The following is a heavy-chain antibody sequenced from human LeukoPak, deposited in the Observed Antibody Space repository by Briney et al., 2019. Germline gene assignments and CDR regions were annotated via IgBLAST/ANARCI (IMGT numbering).Heavy chain of an antibody. CDR3: ARGTMYPYYFDY. CDR1: GFTLSSYS. J-gene: IGHJ4*02. V-gene: IGHV3-21*01. CDR2: ISSSSSYI. D-gene: IGHD3-10*02. Sequence: GGSLRLSCAASGFTLSSYSMNWVRQAPGKGLEWVSFISSSSSYIYYADSVKGRFTISRDNAKNSLYLQMNSLRAEDTAVYYCARGTMYPYYFDYWGQGTLVTVSS.